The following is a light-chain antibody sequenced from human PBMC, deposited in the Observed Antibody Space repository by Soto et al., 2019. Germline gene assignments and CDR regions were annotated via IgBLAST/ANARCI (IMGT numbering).Light chain of an antibody. V-gene: IGKV3-20*01. J-gene: IGKJ1*01. CDR3: QQYGSSPRT. CDR2: GAS. Sequence: EIVLTQSPATLSFSPGERSTLSFMASQSVSSYLGWYQQKRGQAPRLLIHGASSRATGIPDRFSGSGSGTDFTLTISRLEPEDFAVYYCQQYGSSPRTFGQGTKVDIK. CDR1: QSVSSY.